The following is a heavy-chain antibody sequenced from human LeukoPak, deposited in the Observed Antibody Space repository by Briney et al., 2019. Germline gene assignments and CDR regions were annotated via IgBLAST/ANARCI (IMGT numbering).Heavy chain of an antibody. CDR3: ARDPTTRSNQPQFYFDF. Sequence: GRSLRLSCAASGFPFSSFAMHWVRQAPGKGLAWVAVISLDGSNKYYADSVKGRFTISRDKSKNTLYLQMNSLRAEDTAVYYCARDPTTRSNQPQFYFDFCGQGTLVTVSS. D-gene: IGHD4-17*01. V-gene: IGHV3-30*04. CDR2: ISLDGSNK. J-gene: IGHJ4*02. CDR1: GFPFSSFA.